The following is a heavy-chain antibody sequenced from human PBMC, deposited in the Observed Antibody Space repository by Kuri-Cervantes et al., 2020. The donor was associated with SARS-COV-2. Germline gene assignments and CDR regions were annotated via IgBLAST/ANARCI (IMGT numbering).Heavy chain of an antibody. V-gene: IGHV1-69*10. CDR2: IIPILGIA. J-gene: IGHJ4*02. D-gene: IGHD6-19*01. CDR3: ARIAVAAPGVPDY. Sequence: GASVKVSCKASGGTFSSYAISWVRQAPGQGLEWMGGIIPILGIANYAQKFQGRVTMTRNTSISTAYMELSSLRSEDTAVYYCARIAVAAPGVPDYWGQGTLVTVSS. CDR1: GGTFSSYA.